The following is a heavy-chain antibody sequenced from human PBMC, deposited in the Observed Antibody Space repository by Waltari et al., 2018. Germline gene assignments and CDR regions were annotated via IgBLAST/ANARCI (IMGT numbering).Heavy chain of an antibody. CDR2: IFGGTRT. CDR1: GFTVTSTY. J-gene: IGHJ4*02. Sequence: EVQLVETGGGLIQPGGSLRLSCAASGFTVTSTYLSWVRQPPGKGREWVSIIFGGTRTYYADSVKGRFTISRDNSKNTLYLQMNSLRAEDTAVYYCARDHIAAPENYRGQGTLVTVSS. D-gene: IGHD6-13*01. V-gene: IGHV3-53*02. CDR3: ARDHIAAPENY.